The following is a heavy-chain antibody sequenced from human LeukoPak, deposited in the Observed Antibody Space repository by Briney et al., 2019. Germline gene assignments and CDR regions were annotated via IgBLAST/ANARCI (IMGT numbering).Heavy chain of an antibody. V-gene: IGHV1-2*02. CDR1: GYTFTGYY. CDR3: ATSLSSGRTDDAFDI. J-gene: IGHJ3*02. Sequence: ASVKVSCKASGYTFTGYYMHWVRQAPGQGLEWMGWINPNSGGTNYAQKFQGRVTMTRDTSISTAYMELSRLRSDDTAVYYCATSLSSGRTDDAFDIWGQGTMVTVSS. D-gene: IGHD3-22*01. CDR2: INPNSGGT.